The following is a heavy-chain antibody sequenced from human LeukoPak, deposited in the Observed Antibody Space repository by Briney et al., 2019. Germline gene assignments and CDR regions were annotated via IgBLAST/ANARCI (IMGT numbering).Heavy chain of an antibody. Sequence: GESLKISCKGSGYFFINYWIAWVRQMPGKGLEWMGSIYPDDSDTRYSPSFQGQVSISADKSINSAYLQWSSLKASDTAIYYCDTSLYVADGVYYTQDDSWGQGTLVTVSS. V-gene: IGHV5-51*01. D-gene: IGHD4/OR15-4a*01. CDR2: IYPDDSDT. CDR1: GYFFINYW. CDR3: DTSLYVADGVYYTQDDS. J-gene: IGHJ5*01.